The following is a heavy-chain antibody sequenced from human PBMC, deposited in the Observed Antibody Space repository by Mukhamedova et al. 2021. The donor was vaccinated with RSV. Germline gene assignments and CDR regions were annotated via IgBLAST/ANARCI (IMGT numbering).Heavy chain of an antibody. Sequence: APGQGLEWMGGIIPIFGTANYAQKFQGRVTITADESTSTAYMELSSLRSEDTAVYYCASDMIVVVIKNYYYGMDVWGQGTTCTVS. J-gene: IGHJ6*02. V-gene: IGHV1-69*01. CDR2: IIPIFGTA. D-gene: IGHD3-22*01. CDR3: ASDMIVVVIKNYYYGMDV.